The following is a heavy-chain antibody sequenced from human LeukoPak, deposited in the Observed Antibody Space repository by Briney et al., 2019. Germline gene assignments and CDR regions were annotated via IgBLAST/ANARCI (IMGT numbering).Heavy chain of an antibody. Sequence: SETLSLTCAVYGGSFSGYYRSWIRQPPGKGLEWIGEINHSGSTNYNPSLKSRVTISVDTSKNQFSLKLSSVTAADTAVYYCARGRERIAAPAFDFDYWGQGTLVTVSS. CDR1: GGSFSGYY. D-gene: IGHD6-6*01. J-gene: IGHJ4*02. V-gene: IGHV4-34*01. CDR2: INHSGST. CDR3: ARGRERIAAPAFDFDY.